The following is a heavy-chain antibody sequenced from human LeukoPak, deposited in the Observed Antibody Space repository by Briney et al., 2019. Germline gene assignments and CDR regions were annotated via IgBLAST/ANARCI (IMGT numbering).Heavy chain of an antibody. Sequence: GGSLRLSCAASGFTFSNYAMNWVRQAPGKGLEWVSHISRSTSSIYYTDSVKGRFTISRDNAKNSLYLQMNSLRAEDTALYYCAKDMGSRATFDYWGQGTLVTVSS. CDR2: ISRSTSSI. J-gene: IGHJ4*02. D-gene: IGHD6-13*01. CDR1: GFTFSNYA. CDR3: AKDMGSRATFDY. V-gene: IGHV3-48*01.